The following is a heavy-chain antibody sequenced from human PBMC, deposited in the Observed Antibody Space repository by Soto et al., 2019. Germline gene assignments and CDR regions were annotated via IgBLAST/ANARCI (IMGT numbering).Heavy chain of an antibody. CDR1: GYTFSSHS. CDR2: IIPLFGLT. CDR3: ARDRNICTQITCYGASDV. J-gene: IGHJ4*02. Sequence: QGQLVQSGSEVKKLGSSVKVSCKASGYTFSSHSVTWVRQAPGQGLEWVGRIIPLFGLTNYAQKFQGRVTLTADKSTNTAYMELNSLTPKDTAIYYCARDRNICTQITCYGASDVWGQGTLVTVSS. D-gene: IGHD2-2*01. V-gene: IGHV1-69*04.